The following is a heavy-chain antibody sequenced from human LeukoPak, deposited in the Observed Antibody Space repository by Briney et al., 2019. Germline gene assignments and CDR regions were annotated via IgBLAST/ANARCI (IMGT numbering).Heavy chain of an antibody. D-gene: IGHD1-26*01. CDR1: GFTFSSYS. CDR3: ARTTAQEWELPNDAFDI. CDR2: ISSSSSYI. J-gene: IGHJ3*02. V-gene: IGHV3-21*01. Sequence: VGSLRLSCAAFGFTFSSYSMNWVRQAPGKGLEWVSSISSSSSYIYYADSVKGRFTISRDNAKNSLYLQMNSLRAEDTAVYYCARTTAQEWELPNDAFDIWGQGTMVTVSS.